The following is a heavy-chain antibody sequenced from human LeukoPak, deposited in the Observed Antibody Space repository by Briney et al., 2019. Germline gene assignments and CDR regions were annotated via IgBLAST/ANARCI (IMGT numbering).Heavy chain of an antibody. CDR2: INPNSGGT. Sequence: ASVKISCKASGYTFTGYYMHWVRQAPGQGLEWMGWINPNSGGTNYAQKFQGRVTMTRDTSISTAYMELSRLRSDDTAVYYCARAGQHYYYYYMDVWGKGTTVTVSS. CDR3: ARAGQHYYYYYMDV. V-gene: IGHV1-2*02. D-gene: IGHD1-14*01. CDR1: GYTFTGYY. J-gene: IGHJ6*03.